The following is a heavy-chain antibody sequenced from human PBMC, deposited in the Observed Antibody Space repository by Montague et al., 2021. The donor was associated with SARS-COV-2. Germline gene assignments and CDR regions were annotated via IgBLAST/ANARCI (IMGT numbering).Heavy chain of an antibody. Sequence: SRSLSCVASGFTFSSYAMHWVRQAPGKGLEWVAVISYDGSNKYYADSVKGRFTISGDNSKNTLYLQMNSLRAEDTAVYYCARDYRYYDFWSGYSKGQNYYYYYMDVWGKGTTVTVSS. CDR2: ISYDGSNK. D-gene: IGHD3-3*01. CDR1: GFTFSSYA. CDR3: ARDYRYYDFWSGYSKGQNYYYYYMDV. J-gene: IGHJ6*03. V-gene: IGHV3-30-3*01.